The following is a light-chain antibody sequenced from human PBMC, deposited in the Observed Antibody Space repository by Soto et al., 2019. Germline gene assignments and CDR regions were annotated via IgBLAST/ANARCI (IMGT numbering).Light chain of an antibody. J-gene: IGLJ2*01. CDR1: SSDVGGSDY. CDR3: CSYPRSSSPVL. V-gene: IGLV2-14*01. CDR2: DVS. Sequence: QSVLTQPASVSGSPGQSITISCTGTSSDVGGSDYVSWYQQHPGKAPKLVIYDVSNRPSGVSDRFSGSKPGNTASLTISGLQAEDEADYYCCSYPRSSSPVLFGGGTKVTVL.